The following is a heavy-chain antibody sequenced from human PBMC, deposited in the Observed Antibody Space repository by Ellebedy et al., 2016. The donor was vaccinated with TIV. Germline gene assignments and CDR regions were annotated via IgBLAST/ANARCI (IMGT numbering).Heavy chain of an antibody. V-gene: IGHV4-34*01. CDR2: INHAGRT. J-gene: IGHJ4*02. Sequence: SQTLSLTCAVYGGSLNNYYWSWIRQTPGKGLEWLGEINHAGRTMYNPSLKGRVSVSVDASKNQFTLRLFSVTAADTGVYYCARGGMTPIGVAIWGQGNQVTVSS. CDR1: GGSLNNYY. D-gene: IGHD2-15*01. CDR3: ARGGMTPIGVAI.